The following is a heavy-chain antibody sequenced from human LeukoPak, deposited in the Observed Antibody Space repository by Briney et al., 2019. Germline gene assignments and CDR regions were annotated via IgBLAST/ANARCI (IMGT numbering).Heavy chain of an antibody. CDR1: GFTVSSNY. J-gene: IGHJ4*02. CDR3: ARGLVTGHKNY. D-gene: IGHD3-9*01. V-gene: IGHV3-66*01. CDR2: IYSGGST. Sequence: GGSLRLSCAASGFTVSSNYMSWVRQAPGKGLEWVSVIYSGGSTYYADSVKGRFTTSRDNSKNTLYLQMNSLRAEDTAVYYCARGLVTGHKNYWGQGTLVTVSS.